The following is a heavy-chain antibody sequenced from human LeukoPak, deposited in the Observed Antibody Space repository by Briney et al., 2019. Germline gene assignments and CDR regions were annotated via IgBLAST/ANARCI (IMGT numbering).Heavy chain of an antibody. V-gene: IGHV3-23*01. CDR1: GFTLSSYA. J-gene: IGHJ4*02. Sequence: GGSLRLSCAASGFTLSSYAMSWVRQAPGKGLEWVSAISDSGNTYHADSVKGRFTISRDSSKNTLLLQMNRLRPEDAAVYYCAKAPVTTCRGAYRYPFDYWGQGTLVTVSS. CDR3: AKAPVTTCRGAYRYPFDY. CDR2: ISDSGNT. D-gene: IGHD2-15*01.